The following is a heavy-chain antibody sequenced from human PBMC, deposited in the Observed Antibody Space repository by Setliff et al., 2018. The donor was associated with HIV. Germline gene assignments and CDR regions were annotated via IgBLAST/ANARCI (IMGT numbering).Heavy chain of an antibody. Sequence: ASVKVSCKASGYTFRANYIHWVRQAPGQGLVWMGWINPFTGGTNYAQKFQGRVTMTRDTSINTAYMGLTSLKSDDTAVYYCARGAERLLWSGITRFDPWGQGTLVTVSS. CDR1: GYTFRANY. CDR2: INPFTGGT. V-gene: IGHV1-2*02. J-gene: IGHJ5*02. CDR3: ARGAERLLWSGITRFDP. D-gene: IGHD3-10*01.